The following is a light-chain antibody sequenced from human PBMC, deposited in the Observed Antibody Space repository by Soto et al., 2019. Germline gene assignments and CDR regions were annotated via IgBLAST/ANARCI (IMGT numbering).Light chain of an antibody. CDR1: QSVSSR. J-gene: IGKJ5*01. CDR3: QHYAGGSRIT. CDR2: GAS. Sequence: EILMTPSPSTLSLSPGERATLSCRASQSVSSRLAWYQQKPGQAPRLLISGASSRATGIPDRFSGSGFGTDFTLTISRLEPEDFALYYCQHYAGGSRITFGQGTRLEIK. V-gene: IGKV3-20*01.